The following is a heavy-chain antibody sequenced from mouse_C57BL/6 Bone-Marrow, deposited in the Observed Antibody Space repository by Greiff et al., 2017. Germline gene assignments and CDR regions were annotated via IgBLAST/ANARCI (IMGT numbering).Heavy chain of an antibody. J-gene: IGHJ2*01. Sequence: VQLQQSGAELARPGASVKLSCKASGYTFTSYGISWVKQRTGQGLECIGEIYPRSGNTYYNEKFKGKATLTADKSSSTAYMELRSLTSEDSAVYFCARWGTTVVDPYYFDYWGQGTTLTVSS. V-gene: IGHV1-81*01. CDR3: ARWGTTVVDPYYFDY. CDR2: IYPRSGNT. D-gene: IGHD1-1*01. CDR1: GYTFTSYG.